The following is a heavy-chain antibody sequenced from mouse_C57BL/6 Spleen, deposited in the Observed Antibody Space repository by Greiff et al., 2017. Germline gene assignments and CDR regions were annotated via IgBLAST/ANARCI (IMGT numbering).Heavy chain of an antibody. CDR2: IDPSDSYT. V-gene: IGHV1-69*01. CDR3: ARWNDVNYFDY. D-gene: IGHD2-12*01. Sequence: QVQLQQSGAELVMPGASVKLSCKASGYTFTSYWMHWVKQRPGQGLEWIGEIDPSDSYTNYNQKFKGKSTLTVDKSSSTAYMQLSSLTSEDSAVYYCARWNDVNYFDYWGQGTTLTVSS. J-gene: IGHJ2*01. CDR1: GYTFTSYW.